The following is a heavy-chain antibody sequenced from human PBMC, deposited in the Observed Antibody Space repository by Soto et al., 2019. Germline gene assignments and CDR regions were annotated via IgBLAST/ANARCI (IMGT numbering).Heavy chain of an antibody. Sequence: GSLRLSCAASGFIVNSNFISWVRQAPGKGLEWVSIIHSDGNTYSADSVKGRFTISRDNFNNTVYLQMNSLRAEDTAVYYCARHQQNVYCHFCMDVSATATTVTVAS. D-gene: IGHD6-13*01. CDR1: GFIVNSNF. V-gene: IGHV3-53*01. CDR3: ARHQQNVYCHFCMDV. CDR2: IHSDGNT. J-gene: IGHJ6*04.